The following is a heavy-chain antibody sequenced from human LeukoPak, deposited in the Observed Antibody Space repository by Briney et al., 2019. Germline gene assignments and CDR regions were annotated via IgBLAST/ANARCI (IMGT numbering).Heavy chain of an antibody. CDR3: EKDPGYCSGGSCYPYFDY. Sequence: GGSLRLSCAASGFTFCIYSMNWVRQAPGKGLEWVSSVSSSSSYIYYADSVKGRFTISRDNSKNTLYLQMNSLRAEDTAVYYCEKDPGYCSGGSCYPYFDYWGQGTLVTVSS. CDR1: GFTFCIYS. J-gene: IGHJ4*02. CDR2: VSSSSSYI. V-gene: IGHV3-21*04. D-gene: IGHD2-15*01.